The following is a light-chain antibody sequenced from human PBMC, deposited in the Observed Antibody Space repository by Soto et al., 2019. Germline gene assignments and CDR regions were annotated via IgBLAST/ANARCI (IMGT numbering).Light chain of an antibody. CDR2: DVT. Sequence: QSALAQPHSVSGSPGQSVTISCTGTSSDVGGYSYVSWYQQHPGKAPQLIIYDVTEQPPGVPDRFSGSKSGNTASLTISGLQAEDEADYYCCSYTGSYSYVFGIGTKVTVL. V-gene: IGLV2-11*01. J-gene: IGLJ1*01. CDR1: SSDVGGYSY. CDR3: CSYTGSYSYV.